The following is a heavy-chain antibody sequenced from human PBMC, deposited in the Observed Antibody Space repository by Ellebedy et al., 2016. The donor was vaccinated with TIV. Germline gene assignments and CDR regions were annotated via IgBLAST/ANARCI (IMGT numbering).Heavy chain of an antibody. D-gene: IGHD5-24*01. V-gene: IGHV3-11*06. J-gene: IGHJ4*02. Sequence: GESLKISCAASGFTFSDYYFAWVRQAPGQGLEWLSYISSSSANIKYAESVKGRFTISRDNAKNLLFLQMDSLRLDDTSVYYCASAKTYFYDGDGYFSTWALDYWGRGTLVTVSS. CDR2: ISSSSANI. CDR1: GFTFSDYY. CDR3: ASAKTYFYDGDGYFSTWALDY.